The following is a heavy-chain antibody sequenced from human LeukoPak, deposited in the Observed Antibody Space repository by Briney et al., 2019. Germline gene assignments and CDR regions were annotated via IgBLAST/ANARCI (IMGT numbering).Heavy chain of an antibody. CDR3: VRHDPIGNSQPLGV. CDR1: GGSITNYY. D-gene: IGHD4-23*01. J-gene: IGHJ3*01. Sequence: SETLSLTCTVSGGSITNYYWSWIRQPPGKGLGWIAYIYYTGSTNYNPSLKSRLTVSLDMSKNHFSLKLTSVTAADTAVYYCVRHDPIGNSQPLGVWGQGTMVTASS. V-gene: IGHV4-59*12. CDR2: IYYTGST.